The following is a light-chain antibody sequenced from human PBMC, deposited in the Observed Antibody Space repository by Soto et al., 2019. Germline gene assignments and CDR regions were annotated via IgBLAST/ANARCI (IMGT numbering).Light chain of an antibody. CDR2: ADS. V-gene: IGLV2-11*01. J-gene: IGLJ2*01. Sequence: QSALTQPRSVSGSPGQSVTISCTGTSSEVGGYNYVSWYQQHPGKAPKLMIYADSKRPSGVPDRFSGSKSGNTASLTISGLQAEDEADYYCCSYAGSDTDVFGGGTKLTVL. CDR3: CSYAGSDTDV. CDR1: SSEVGGYNY.